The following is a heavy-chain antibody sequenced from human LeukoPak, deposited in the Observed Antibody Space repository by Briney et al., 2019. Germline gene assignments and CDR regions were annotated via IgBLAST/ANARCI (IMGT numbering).Heavy chain of an antibody. CDR1: GGSFSGYY. CDR2: INHSGST. Sequence: PSETLSLTCAVYGGSFSGYYWSWIRQPPGKGLEWIGEINHSGSTNYNPSLKSRVTISVDTSKNQFSLKLSSVTAADAAVYYCARDTRSYDTRGYYYFDYWGQGALVTVSS. V-gene: IGHV4-34*01. J-gene: IGHJ4*02. D-gene: IGHD3-22*01. CDR3: ARDTRSYDTRGYYYFDY.